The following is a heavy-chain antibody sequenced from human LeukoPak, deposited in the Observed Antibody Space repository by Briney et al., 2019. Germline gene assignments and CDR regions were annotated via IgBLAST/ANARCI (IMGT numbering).Heavy chain of an antibody. V-gene: IGHV3-30*18. CDR1: GFTFSSYG. Sequence: PGGSLRLSCAASGFTFSSYGMSWVRQAPGKGLEWVAVISYDGSNKYYADSVKGRFTISRDNSKNTLYLQMNSLRAEDTAVYYCAKEGGSGSLGNWGQGTLVTVSS. CDR3: AKEGGSGSLGN. CDR2: ISYDGSNK. J-gene: IGHJ4*02. D-gene: IGHD1-26*01.